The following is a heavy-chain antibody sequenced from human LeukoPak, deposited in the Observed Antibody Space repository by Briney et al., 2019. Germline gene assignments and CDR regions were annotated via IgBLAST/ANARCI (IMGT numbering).Heavy chain of an antibody. Sequence: GGSLRLSCAASGFTFSSYAMSWVRQAPGKGLEWVANIKQDGSEKYYVDSVKGRFTISRDNAKNSLYLQMNSLRAEDTAVYYCASYGPYAFDIWGQGTMVTVSS. D-gene: IGHD3-10*01. J-gene: IGHJ3*02. V-gene: IGHV3-7*03. CDR3: ASYGPYAFDI. CDR2: IKQDGSEK. CDR1: GFTFSSYA.